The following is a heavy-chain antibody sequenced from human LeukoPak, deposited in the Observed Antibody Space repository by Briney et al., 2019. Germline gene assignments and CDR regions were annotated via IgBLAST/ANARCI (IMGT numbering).Heavy chain of an antibody. Sequence: SETLSLTCAVYGGSFSGYYWSWIRQPPGKGLEWIGEINHSGSTNYNPSLKSRVTISVDTSKNQFSLKLSSVIAADTAVYYCALYGSGSYAFDYWGQGALVTVSS. V-gene: IGHV4-34*01. D-gene: IGHD3-10*01. CDR1: GGSFSGYY. J-gene: IGHJ4*02. CDR3: ALYGSGSYAFDY. CDR2: INHSGST.